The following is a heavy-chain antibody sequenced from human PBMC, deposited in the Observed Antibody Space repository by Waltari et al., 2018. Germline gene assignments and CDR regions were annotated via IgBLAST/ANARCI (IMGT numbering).Heavy chain of an antibody. CDR3: ARPKGYDFDNWDWYFDL. CDR1: GGSFSGYY. V-gene: IGHV4-34*01. D-gene: IGHD3-3*01. Sequence: QVQLQQWGAGLLKPSETLSLTCAVYGGSFSGYYWRWIRQPPGKGLEWIGEINHSGSTNYNPSLKSRVTISVDTSKNQFSLKLSSVTAADTAVYYCARPKGYDFDNWDWYFDLWGRGTLVTVSS. CDR2: INHSGST. J-gene: IGHJ2*01.